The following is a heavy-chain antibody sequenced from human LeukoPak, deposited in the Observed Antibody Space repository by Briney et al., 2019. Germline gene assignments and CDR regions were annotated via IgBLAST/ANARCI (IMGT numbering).Heavy chain of an antibody. CDR2: IKQDGSEK. J-gene: IGHJ4*02. D-gene: IGHD3-16*02. Sequence: GGSPRLSCAASGFTFSSYWMSWVRQAPGKGLEWVANIKQDGSEKYYVDSVKGRFTISRDNAKNSLYLQMNSLRAEDTAVYYCAREESYYDYIWGSYRFFDYWGQGTLVTVSS. CDR3: AREESYYDYIWGSYRFFDY. CDR1: GFTFSSYW. V-gene: IGHV3-7*01.